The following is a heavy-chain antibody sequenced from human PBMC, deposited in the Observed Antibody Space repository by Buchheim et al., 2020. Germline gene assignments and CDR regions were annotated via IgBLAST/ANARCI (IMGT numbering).Heavy chain of an antibody. V-gene: IGHV1-8*01. CDR3: ATQYCSDGSCYDTYYYYGMDV. Sequence: QVQLVQSGAEVKKPGASVKVSCKASGYTFTSYDINWVRQATGQGLEWMGWMNPNSGNTGYAQKFQGRVTMTRNTSISTAYMELSSLRSEDTAVYYCATQYCSDGSCYDTYYYYGMDVWGQGTT. CDR1: GYTFTSYD. CDR2: MNPNSGNT. D-gene: IGHD2-15*01. J-gene: IGHJ6*02.